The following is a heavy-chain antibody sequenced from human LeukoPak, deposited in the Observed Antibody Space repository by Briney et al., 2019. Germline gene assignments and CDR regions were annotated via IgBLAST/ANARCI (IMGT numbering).Heavy chain of an antibody. J-gene: IGHJ4*02. V-gene: IGHV3-74*01. D-gene: IGHD3-10*01. CDR1: GFTFSGYW. CDR2: INSHGSST. Sequence: GGSLRLSCAASGFTFSGYWMHWVRQAPGKGLVWVSRINSHGSSTSYADSVKGRFTISRDNAKNTLYLQMNSLRVEDTAVYYCARGPPDGSGSYYPGAYWGQGTLVTVSS. CDR3: ARGPPDGSGSYYPGAY.